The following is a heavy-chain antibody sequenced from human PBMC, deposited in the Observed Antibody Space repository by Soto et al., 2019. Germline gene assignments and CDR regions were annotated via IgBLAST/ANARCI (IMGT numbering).Heavy chain of an antibody. D-gene: IGHD6-13*01. CDR3: VRDLGEGSSMSSFKSYYYYGMDV. Sequence: GASVKVSCKASGYTFTSYGISWVRQAPGQGLEWMGWISAYNGNTNYAQKLQGRVTMTTDTSTSTAYMELRSLRSDDTAVYYCVRDLGEGSSMSSFKSYYYYGMDVWGQGTTVTV. V-gene: IGHV1-18*01. J-gene: IGHJ6*02. CDR1: GYTFTSYG. CDR2: ISAYNGNT.